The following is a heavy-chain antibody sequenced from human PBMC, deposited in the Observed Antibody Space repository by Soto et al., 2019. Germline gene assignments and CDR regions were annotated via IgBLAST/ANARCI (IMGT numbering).Heavy chain of an antibody. D-gene: IGHD3-3*01. CDR2: IIPIYETP. J-gene: IGHJ6*02. CDR3: ARSDFWSGPYGMDV. Sequence: QGQVVQSGAEVKKPGSSMKVSCKASGGTFSSFAVSWVRQAPGQGLEWMGGIIPIYETPNYAQKFQDRVTITADKSTSIVYMELNSLRSEDTAVYYCARSDFWSGPYGMDVWGQGTTVTVSS. V-gene: IGHV1-69*06. CDR1: GGTFSSFA.